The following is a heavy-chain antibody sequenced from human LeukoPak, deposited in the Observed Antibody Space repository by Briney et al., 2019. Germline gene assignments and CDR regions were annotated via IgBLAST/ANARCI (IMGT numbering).Heavy chain of an antibody. CDR1: GGSISSYY. Sequence: SQTLSLTCTVSGGSISSYYWSWIRQPPGKGLEWIGYIYYSGSTNYNPSLKSRVTISVDTSKNQFSLKLSSVTAADTAVYYCARDCGVGSHEPWGQGTLVTVSS. D-gene: IGHD3-10*01. CDR3: ARDCGVGSHEP. CDR2: IYYSGST. V-gene: IGHV4-59*01. J-gene: IGHJ5*02.